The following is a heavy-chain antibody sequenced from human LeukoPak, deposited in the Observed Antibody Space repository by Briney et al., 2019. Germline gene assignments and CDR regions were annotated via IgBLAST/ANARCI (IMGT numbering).Heavy chain of an antibody. D-gene: IGHD3-22*01. CDR3: ARDYDSSGYYPPFDY. J-gene: IGHJ4*02. CDR2: ISSSSSYI. Sequence: GGSLRLSCAASGFTFSSYSMNWVRQAPGKGLEWVSSISSSSSYIYYADSVKGRFTISRDNAKNSLYLQMNSLRAEDTAVYYCARDYDSSGYYPPFDYWGQGTLVTVSS. V-gene: IGHV3-21*01. CDR1: GFTFSSYS.